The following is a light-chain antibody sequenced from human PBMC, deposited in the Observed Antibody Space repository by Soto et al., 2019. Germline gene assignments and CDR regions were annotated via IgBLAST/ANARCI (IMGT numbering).Light chain of an antibody. CDR2: DAS. V-gene: IGKV3-11*01. CDR3: QQRSNWPPTIT. Sequence: ENVLTQSPATLSLSPGEGATLSCRASQSINTYLAWYQQKPGQAPRLLIYDASSRATGVAARFSGSGSATDFTLTISSLEPEDFAVYYCQQRSNWPPTITFGGGTKVDIK. J-gene: IGKJ4*01. CDR1: QSINTY.